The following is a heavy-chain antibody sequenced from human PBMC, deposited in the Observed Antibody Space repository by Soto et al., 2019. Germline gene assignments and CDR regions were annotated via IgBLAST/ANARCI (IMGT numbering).Heavy chain of an antibody. CDR3: ARGRQLDYYYMDV. Sequence: GGSLRLSCAASGFTFSSYSMNWVRQAPGKGLEWVSSISSSSSYIYYADSVKGRFTISRDNAKNSLYLQMNSLRAEDTAVYYCARGRQLDYYYMDVWGKGTTVTVSS. CDR1: GFTFSSYS. CDR2: ISSSSSYI. V-gene: IGHV3-21*01. D-gene: IGHD6-13*01. J-gene: IGHJ6*03.